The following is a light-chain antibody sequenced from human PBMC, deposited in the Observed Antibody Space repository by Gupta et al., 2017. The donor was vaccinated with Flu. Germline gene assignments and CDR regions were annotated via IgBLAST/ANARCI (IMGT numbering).Light chain of an antibody. CDR2: YAS. V-gene: IGKV6-21*01. CDR3: QQSSSLPQT. CDR1: QSIGSS. Sequence: EIVLTQSPDFQSVTPTEKVTITCRASQSIGSSLHWYQQKPDQSPKLLIKYASQSCSGVPSRFSGSGSGTDFTLTINSLEAEDAATYYCQQSSSLPQTFGQGTKVEIK. J-gene: IGKJ1*01.